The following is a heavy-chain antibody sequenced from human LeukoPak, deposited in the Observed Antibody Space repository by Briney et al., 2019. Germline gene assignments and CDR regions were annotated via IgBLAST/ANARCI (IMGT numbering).Heavy chain of an antibody. J-gene: IGHJ6*02. D-gene: IGHD3-3*01. V-gene: IGHV3-53*01. Sequence: GGSLRLSCAASGFTVSSNYMSWVRQAPGKGLEWVSVIYSGGSTYYADSVKGRLTISRDNSKNTLYLQMNSLRAEDTAVYYCARDTPTYYDFWSGYPPDYYGMDVWGQGTTVTVSS. CDR1: GFTVSSNY. CDR3: ARDTPTYYDFWSGYPPDYYGMDV. CDR2: IYSGGST.